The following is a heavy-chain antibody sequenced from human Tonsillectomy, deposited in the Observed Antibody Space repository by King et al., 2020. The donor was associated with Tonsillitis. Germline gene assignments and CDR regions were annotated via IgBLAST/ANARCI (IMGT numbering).Heavy chain of an antibody. V-gene: IGHV4-59*01. CDR1: GGSISSYY. D-gene: IGHD3-10*01. CDR2: IYYSGST. Sequence: VQLQESGPGLVKPSETLSLTCTVSGGSISSYYWSWIRQPPGKGLEWIGYIYYSGSTNYNPTLKSRVTISVDTSKNQLSLKLSSVTAADTAVYYCATRRGWDYYYMDVWGKGTTVTVSS. CDR3: ATRRGWDYYYMDV. J-gene: IGHJ6*03.